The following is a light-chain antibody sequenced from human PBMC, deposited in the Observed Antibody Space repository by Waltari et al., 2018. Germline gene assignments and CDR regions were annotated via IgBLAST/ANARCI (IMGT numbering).Light chain of an antibody. CDR2: VNSDGSH. Sequence: QLVLTQSPSASASLGASVKLTCTLSSGHSSNVIAWLQQRPEKGPRYLLKVNSDGSHSKGDEIPDRFPGSSSGAGRYLTISNLQSEDEADYFCQTGGHGTWVFGGGTTLTVL. CDR1: SGHSSNV. CDR3: QTGGHGTWV. V-gene: IGLV4-69*01. J-gene: IGLJ3*02.